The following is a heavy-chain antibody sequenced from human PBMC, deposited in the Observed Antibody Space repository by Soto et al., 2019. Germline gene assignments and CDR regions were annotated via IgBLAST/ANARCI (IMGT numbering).Heavy chain of an antibody. CDR2: IYYSGST. Sequence: QLQLQESGPGLVKPSETLSLTCSVSGGSISSSSYFWGWIRQPPGKGLEWIGSIYYSGSTYYNPSLKNRVTVSVDTYTNQFSLKLSSLTAADTAVYYCARHPSDFWFDPWGQGTLVTVSS. CDR3: ARHPSDFWFDP. J-gene: IGHJ5*02. CDR1: GGSISSSSYF. D-gene: IGHD2-21*02. V-gene: IGHV4-39*01.